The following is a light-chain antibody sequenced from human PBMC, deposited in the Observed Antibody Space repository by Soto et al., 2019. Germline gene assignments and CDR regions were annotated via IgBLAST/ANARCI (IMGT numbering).Light chain of an antibody. CDR1: SSNIGAGYD. CDR2: ANS. J-gene: IGLJ1*01. V-gene: IGLV1-40*01. CDR3: QSYASSVFGLV. Sequence: SSSNIGAGYDVHWYQQLPGTAPNLLIYANSNRPSGVPDRFSGSKSGTSASLAITGLQAEDEADYFRQSYASSVFGLVFATGIKVTVL.